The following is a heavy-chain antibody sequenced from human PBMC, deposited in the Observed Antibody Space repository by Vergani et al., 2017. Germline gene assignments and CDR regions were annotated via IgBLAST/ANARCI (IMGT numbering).Heavy chain of an antibody. CDR2: IKQDGSEK. CDR1: GFTFSSYW. CDR3: ARDLRPTVVPAALGY. D-gene: IGHD2-2*01. Sequence: EVKLVESGGVVVQPGGSLRLSCAASGFTFSSYWMSWVRQAPGKGLEWVANIKQDGSEKYYVDSVKGRFTISRDNAKNSLYLQMNSLRAEDTAVYYCARDLRPTVVPAALGYWGQGTLVTVSS. J-gene: IGHJ4*02. V-gene: IGHV3-7*01.